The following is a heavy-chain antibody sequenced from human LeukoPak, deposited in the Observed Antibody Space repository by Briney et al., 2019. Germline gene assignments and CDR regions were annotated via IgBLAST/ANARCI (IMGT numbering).Heavy chain of an antibody. CDR1: GGSISSHY. Sequence: PSETLSLTCTVSGGSISSHYWSWIRQPPGKGLEWIGYIYYSGSTNYNPSLKSRVTISVDTSKNQFSLKLSSVTAADTAVYYCARDPLTTVTGSDYWGQGTLVTVSS. D-gene: IGHD4-17*01. V-gene: IGHV4-59*11. CDR2: IYYSGST. CDR3: ARDPLTTVTGSDY. J-gene: IGHJ4*02.